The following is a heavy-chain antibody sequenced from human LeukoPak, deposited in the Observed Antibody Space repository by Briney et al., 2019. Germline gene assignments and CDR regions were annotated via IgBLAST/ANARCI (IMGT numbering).Heavy chain of an antibody. CDR3: ARVYYYDSSGYLYAFDI. CDR1: GGSISSDGYY. CDR2: IYYSGST. Sequence: SQTLSLTCTVSGGSISSDGYYWSWIRQHPGKGLEWIGYIYYSGSTYYNPSLKSRVTISVDTSKNQFSLKLSSVTAADTAVYYCARVYYYDSSGYLYAFDIWGQGTMVTVSS. V-gene: IGHV4-31*03. J-gene: IGHJ3*02. D-gene: IGHD3-22*01.